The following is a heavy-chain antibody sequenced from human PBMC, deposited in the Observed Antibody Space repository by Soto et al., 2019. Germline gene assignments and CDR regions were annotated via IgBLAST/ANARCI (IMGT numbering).Heavy chain of an antibody. V-gene: IGHV1-18*01. Sequence: GASVKVSCKASGYTFTSYGISWVRQAPGQGLEWMGWISAYNGNTNYAQKLQGRVTMTTDTSTSTAYMELRSLRSDDTAVYYCARVRSLGVTYYDFWSGYYSAYNWFDPWGQGTLVTVSS. CDR1: GYTFTSYG. D-gene: IGHD3-3*01. CDR3: ARVRSLGVTYYDFWSGYYSAYNWFDP. J-gene: IGHJ5*02. CDR2: ISAYNGNT.